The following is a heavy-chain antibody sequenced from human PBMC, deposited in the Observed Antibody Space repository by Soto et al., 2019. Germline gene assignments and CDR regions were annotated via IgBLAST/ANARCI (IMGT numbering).Heavy chain of an antibody. CDR2: IYHTVNT. D-gene: IGHD2-15*01. Sequence: SETLFLTCRVFGVSISSHFWSWIRQAPGKGPELVGYIYHTVNTNYNPALKSRVTISMDTSENQLSLQLSSVTAADTAVYYCARLQYTVVTALDIWGQGTMVT. J-gene: IGHJ3*02. V-gene: IGHV4-59*11. CDR3: ARLQYTVVTALDI. CDR1: GVSISSHF.